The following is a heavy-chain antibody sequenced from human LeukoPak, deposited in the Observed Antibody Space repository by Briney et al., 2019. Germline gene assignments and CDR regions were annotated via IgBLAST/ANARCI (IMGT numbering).Heavy chain of an antibody. V-gene: IGHV3-49*04. CDR2: IRSKGYGGTT. CDR3: SRRANYDYFDY. D-gene: IGHD4/OR15-4a*01. Sequence: GGSLRLSCTASGFTFGDYARGWVRQAPGKGLEWVGFIRSKGYGGTTEYAASVKGRFTISRDDSKSVAYLQMNTLKTEDTAVYYCSRRANYDYFDYWGQGTLVTVSS. CDR1: GFTFGDYA. J-gene: IGHJ4*02.